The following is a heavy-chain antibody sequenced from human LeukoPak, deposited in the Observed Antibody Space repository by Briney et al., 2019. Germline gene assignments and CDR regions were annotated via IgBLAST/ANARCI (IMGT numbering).Heavy chain of an antibody. CDR3: ATNPPGRTYLQD. V-gene: IGHV3-20*04. Sequence: GGSLRLSCAASGFTFDDYGMTWVRQVPGKGLEWIAEINWIGDTTRYGDSVKGRFTISRDNAKNSLDLQINSLRVENTAFYYCATNPPGRTYLQDWGQGTLVTVSS. D-gene: IGHD1-1*01. CDR2: INWIGDTT. J-gene: IGHJ1*01. CDR1: GFTFDDYG.